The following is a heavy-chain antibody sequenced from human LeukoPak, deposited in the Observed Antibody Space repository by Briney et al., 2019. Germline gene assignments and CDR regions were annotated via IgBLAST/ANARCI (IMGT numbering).Heavy chain of an antibody. CDR1: GGSISSSSYY. Sequence: SETLSLTCIVSGGSISSSSYYWGWIRQPPGKRLEWIGSIYYSGSTYCNPSLKSRVTISVDTSKNQFSLKLSSVTAADTAVYYCARDSTIAAAVFDYWGQGTLVTVSS. D-gene: IGHD6-13*01. CDR2: IYYSGST. CDR3: ARDSTIAAAVFDY. J-gene: IGHJ4*02. V-gene: IGHV4-39*07.